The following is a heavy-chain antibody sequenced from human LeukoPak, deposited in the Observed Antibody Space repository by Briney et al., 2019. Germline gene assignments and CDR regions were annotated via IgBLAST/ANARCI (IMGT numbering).Heavy chain of an antibody. J-gene: IGHJ3*02. CDR1: GGSISSGDYY. CDR3: ARGRSVWLHPTGDAFDI. V-gene: IGHV4-30-4*01. D-gene: IGHD5-24*01. CDR2: IYYSGST. Sequence: PSQTLSLTCTVSGGSISSGDYYWSWIRQSPGKGLEWIGYIYYSGSTHYNPSLKSRVTISVDTSKNQFSLKLSSVTAADTAVYYCARGRSVWLHPTGDAFDIWGQGTMVTVSS.